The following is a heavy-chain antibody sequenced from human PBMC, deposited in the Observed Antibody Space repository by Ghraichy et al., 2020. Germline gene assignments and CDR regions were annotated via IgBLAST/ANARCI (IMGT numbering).Heavy chain of an antibody. CDR3: ARRRSIAVAGDFDY. CDR1: GDSISSGGYY. V-gene: IGHV4-31*03. J-gene: IGHJ4*02. CDR2: IYYSGST. D-gene: IGHD6-19*01. Sequence: SETLSLTCTVSGDSISSGGYYWSWIRQHPGKGLEWIGYIYYSGSTYYNPSLKSRVIISVDTSKNQFSLKLSSVTAADTAVYYCARRRSIAVAGDFDYWGQGTLGTVAS.